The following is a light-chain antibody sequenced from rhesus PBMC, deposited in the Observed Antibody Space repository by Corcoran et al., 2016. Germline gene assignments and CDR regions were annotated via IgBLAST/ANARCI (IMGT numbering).Light chain of an antibody. CDR2: HAS. CDR1: QGISNY. CDR3: QQYNRYPRT. J-gene: IGKJ1*01. V-gene: IGKV1S14*01. Sequence: DIQMTQSPSSLSASVGDTVTITCRASQGISNYLGWYQQKPGKAPRILIYHASILERGVPSRVSGSGSGTHCPLTISSLQPEDLANYYCQQYNRYPRTFGQWTKVEIK.